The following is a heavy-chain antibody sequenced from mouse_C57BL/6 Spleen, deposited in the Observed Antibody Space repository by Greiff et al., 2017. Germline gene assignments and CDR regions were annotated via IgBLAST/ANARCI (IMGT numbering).Heavy chain of an antibody. J-gene: IGHJ3*01. Sequence: QVQLQQSGAELVKPGASVKISCKASGYAFSSYWMNWVKQRPGKGLEWIGQIYPGDGDTNYNGKFKGKDTLTADKSSSTAYMQLSSLASEDSAVYFCARRDYDGYLFAYWGQGTLVTVSA. CDR2: IYPGDGDT. CDR3: ARRDYDGYLFAY. D-gene: IGHD2-3*01. V-gene: IGHV1-80*01. CDR1: GYAFSSYW.